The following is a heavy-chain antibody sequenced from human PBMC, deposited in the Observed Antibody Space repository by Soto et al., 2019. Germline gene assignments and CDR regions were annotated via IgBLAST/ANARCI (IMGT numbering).Heavy chain of an antibody. Sequence: PSETLSLTCTVSGGSISSGNYYWSWIRQPPGKGLEWIGFISYSGSAYYNPSLKSRVTISVDTSKNQFSLKLSSVTAADTAVYYCAAGGGLPRYYWGQGTLVTVSS. J-gene: IGHJ4*02. CDR1: GGSISSGNYY. CDR2: ISYSGSA. V-gene: IGHV4-30-4*01. CDR3: AAGGGLPRYY. D-gene: IGHD5-12*01.